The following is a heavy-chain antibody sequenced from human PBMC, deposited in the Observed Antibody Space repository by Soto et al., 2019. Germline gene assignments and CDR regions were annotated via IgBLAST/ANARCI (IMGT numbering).Heavy chain of an antibody. D-gene: IGHD1-20*01. J-gene: IGHJ4*02. CDR2: TSYDESSK. Sequence: QVQLVESGGGVVQPGRSLRLSCAASGFTFSLYGMHWVRQAPGKGLEWVALTSYDESSKYYAGSVKGRFTISRDNSKNTLYLQMNSLRAEDTAVYYCAKDRLLDITARKLVDWGQGTLVTVS. V-gene: IGHV3-30*18. CDR1: GFTFSLYG. CDR3: AKDRLLDITARKLVD.